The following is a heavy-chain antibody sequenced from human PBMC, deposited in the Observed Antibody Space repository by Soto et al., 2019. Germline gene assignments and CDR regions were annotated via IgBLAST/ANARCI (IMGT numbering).Heavy chain of an antibody. J-gene: IGHJ4*02. Sequence: SLRLSCAASGFTFSIYAMSWVRQAPGKGLEWVSAIRGSGYNTFYADSVKGRFTISRDNSKNTLYLHMNSLSVEDTAVYYCVREASGYYFEYWGQGTLVTVSS. CDR1: GFTFSIYA. CDR2: IRGSGYNT. CDR3: VREASGYYFEY. V-gene: IGHV3-23*01.